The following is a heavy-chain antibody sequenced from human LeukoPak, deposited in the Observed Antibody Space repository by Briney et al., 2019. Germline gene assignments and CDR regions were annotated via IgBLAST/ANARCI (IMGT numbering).Heavy chain of an antibody. CDR3: ARSPPTHTLLWFGESNPMNAFDI. J-gene: IGHJ3*02. V-gene: IGHV1-18*01. CDR2: ISAYNGNT. D-gene: IGHD3-10*01. CDR1: GYTFTSYG. Sequence: ASVKVSCKASGYTFTSYGISWVRQAPGQGLEWMGWISAYNGNTNFAQKLQGRVTMTTDTSTSTAYMELRSLRSGDTAVYYCARSPPTHTLLWFGESNPMNAFDIWGQGTMVTVSS.